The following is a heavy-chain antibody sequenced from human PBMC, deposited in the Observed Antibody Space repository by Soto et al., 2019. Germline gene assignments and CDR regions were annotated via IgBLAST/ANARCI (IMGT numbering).Heavy chain of an antibody. V-gene: IGHV4-59*11. CDR2: IYYSGST. CDR3: ARVTTGYYNSSGYFDWYFDL. J-gene: IGHJ2*01. CDR1: GGSISGHY. Sequence: PSETLSLTWTVSGGSISGHYWTWIRQPPGKGLEWIGYIYYSGSTNYNPSLRRRVTISVDSSKNQFSLKLSSVTAADTAVYNCARVTTGYYNSSGYFDWYFDLWGRGTLVTVSS. D-gene: IGHD3-22*01.